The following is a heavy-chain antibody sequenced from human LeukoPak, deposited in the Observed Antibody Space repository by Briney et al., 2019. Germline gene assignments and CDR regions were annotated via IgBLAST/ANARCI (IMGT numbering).Heavy chain of an antibody. D-gene: IGHD5-18*01. V-gene: IGHV3-33*01. CDR2: IWYDGSNK. CDR3: AREEYSYDNYYYYGMDV. CDR1: GFTFSSYG. Sequence: GGSLRLSCAASGFTFSSYGMHWVRQAPGKGLEWVAVIWYDGSNKYYADSVKGRFTISRDNSKNTLYLQMNSLRAEDTAVYYCAREEYSYDNYYYYGMDVWGQGTTVTVSS. J-gene: IGHJ6*02.